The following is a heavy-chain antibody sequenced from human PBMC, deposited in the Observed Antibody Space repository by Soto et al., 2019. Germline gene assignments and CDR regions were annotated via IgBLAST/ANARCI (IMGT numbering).Heavy chain of an antibody. CDR2: INHSGST. V-gene: IGHV4-34*01. Sequence: QVQLQQWGAGLLKPSETLSLTCAVYGGSFSGYYWSWIRQPPGKGLEWIGEINHSGSTNYNPSLRGRVTISVDTSKNQFSLKLSSVTAADTAVYYCARGRSNCWYPYYFDYWGQGTLVTVSS. CDR3: ARGRSNCWYPYYFDY. J-gene: IGHJ4*02. CDR1: GGSFSGYY. D-gene: IGHD6-13*01.